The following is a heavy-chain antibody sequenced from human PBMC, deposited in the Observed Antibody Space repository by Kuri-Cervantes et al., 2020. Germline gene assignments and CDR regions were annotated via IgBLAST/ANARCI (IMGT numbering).Heavy chain of an antibody. CDR1: GYTFTSYD. V-gene: IGHV1-8*01. J-gene: IGHJ5*02. CDR2: MNPNSGNT. CDR3: ARTWIQLWLGWFDP. Sequence: ASVKVSCKASGYTFTSYDINWVRQATGQGLEWMGWMNPNSGNTGYAQKFQGRVTMTRDTSTSTVYMELSSLRSEDTAVYYCARTWIQLWLGWFDPWGQGTLVTVSS. D-gene: IGHD5-18*01.